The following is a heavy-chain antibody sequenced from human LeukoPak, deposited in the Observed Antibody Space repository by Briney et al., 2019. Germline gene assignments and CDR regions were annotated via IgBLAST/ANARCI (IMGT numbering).Heavy chain of an antibody. Sequence: GASVKVSCKASGGTFSSYAISWVRQAPGQGLEWMGGIIPIFGTANYAQKFQGRVTITADESTSTAYVELSSLRSEDTAVYYCARPKLEWAFDAFDIWGQGTMVTVSS. J-gene: IGHJ3*02. CDR1: GGTFSSYA. CDR2: IIPIFGTA. D-gene: IGHD1-1*01. CDR3: ARPKLEWAFDAFDI. V-gene: IGHV1-69*01.